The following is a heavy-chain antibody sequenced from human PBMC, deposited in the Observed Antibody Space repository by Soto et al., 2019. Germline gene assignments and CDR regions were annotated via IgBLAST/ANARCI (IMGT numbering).Heavy chain of an antibody. D-gene: IGHD3-10*01. V-gene: IGHV4-4*02. CDR1: GGSISDSVW. Sequence: QVQLQESDPRLVKPSGTLSLTCDVSGGSISDSVWWSWVRQAPGKGLEWIGEIYHSGKTYYNPSLKSRVTISTDRSRNQVSLTLDFVTAADTAIYYCATTREAIIHLYYFDFWGQGVLVTVSS. CDR3: ATTREAIIHLYYFDF. CDR2: IYHSGKT. J-gene: IGHJ4*02.